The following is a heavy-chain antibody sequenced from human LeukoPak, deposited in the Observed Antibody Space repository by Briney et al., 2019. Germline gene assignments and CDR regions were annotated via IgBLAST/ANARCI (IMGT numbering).Heavy chain of an antibody. CDR2: INPNSGGT. CDR3: ARDGYYDSSGYW. J-gene: IGHJ4*02. V-gene: IGHV1-2*06. D-gene: IGHD3-22*01. Sequence: ASVKVSCKASGYTFTGYYMHWVRQAPGQGLEWMGRINPNSGGTNYAQKFQGRVNMTRDKSISTAYMELSRLRSDDTAVYYCARDGYYDSSGYWWGQGTLVTVSS. CDR1: GYTFTGYY.